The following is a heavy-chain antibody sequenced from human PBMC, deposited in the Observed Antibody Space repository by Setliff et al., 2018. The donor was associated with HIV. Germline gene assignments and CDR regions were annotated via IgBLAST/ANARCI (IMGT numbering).Heavy chain of an antibody. V-gene: IGHV1-2*06. CDR3: ARDYRTTDILSSGYMDV. J-gene: IGHJ6*03. Sequence: ASVKVSCKASGYTFTGYYIHWVRQAPGQGLQWMGRINPNIGSTNYAQNFQGRATMARDTSVNTAFMELSNLRSDDTAVYYCARDYRTTDILSSGYMDVWGKGTTVTVSS. D-gene: IGHD3-9*01. CDR1: GYTFTGYY. CDR2: INPNIGST.